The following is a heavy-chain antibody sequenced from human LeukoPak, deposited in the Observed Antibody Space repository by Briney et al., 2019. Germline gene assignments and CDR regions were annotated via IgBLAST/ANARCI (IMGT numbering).Heavy chain of an antibody. Sequence: ASVKVSCKASGYTFTSYGISWVRQAPGQGLEWMGWISAYNGNTNYAQKLQGRVTMTTDTSTSTAYMELRSLRSEDTAVYYCARDSGTTVVTPVLGYWGQGTLVTVSS. D-gene: IGHD4-23*01. V-gene: IGHV1-18*01. J-gene: IGHJ4*02. CDR1: GYTFTSYG. CDR3: ARDSGTTVVTPVLGY. CDR2: ISAYNGNT.